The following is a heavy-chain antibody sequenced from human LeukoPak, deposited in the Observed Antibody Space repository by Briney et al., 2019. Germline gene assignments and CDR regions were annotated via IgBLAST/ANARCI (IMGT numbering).Heavy chain of an antibody. CDR2: IIPIFGTA. CDR1: VGTFSSYA. CDR3: ARGGYCSSTSCFDY. J-gene: IGHJ4*02. V-gene: IGHV1-69*13. Sequence: GASVTVSCKASVGTFSSYAISWVRQAPGQGLEWMGGIIPIFGTANYAQKFQGRVTMTADESTSTAYMELSSLRSEDTAVYYCARGGYCSSTSCFDYWGQGTLVTVSS. D-gene: IGHD2-2*01.